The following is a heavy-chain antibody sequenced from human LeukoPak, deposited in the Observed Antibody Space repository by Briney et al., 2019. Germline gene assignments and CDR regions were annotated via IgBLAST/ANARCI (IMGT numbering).Heavy chain of an antibody. Sequence: GGSLRLSCAASGFTFSSYSMNWVRQAPGKGLEWVSSISSSSSYIYYADSVKGRFTISRDNAKNSLYLQMNSLRAEDMAVYYCAGTDIVVVPAAEAFDIWGQGTMVTVSS. J-gene: IGHJ3*02. V-gene: IGHV3-21*01. CDR1: GFTFSSYS. CDR3: AGTDIVVVPAAEAFDI. D-gene: IGHD2-2*01. CDR2: ISSSSSYI.